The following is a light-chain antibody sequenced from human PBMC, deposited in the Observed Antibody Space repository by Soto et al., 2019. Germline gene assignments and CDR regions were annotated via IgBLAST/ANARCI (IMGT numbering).Light chain of an antibody. CDR1: SSDVGSYNL. CDR2: EGS. V-gene: IGLV2-23*01. CDR3: CSYASSSAVI. Sequence: QSALTQPASVSGSRGQSITISCTGTSSDVGSYNLVSWYQHHPAKAPKLIIYEGSKRPSGVSNRFSGSKSDNTASLTISGLQAEDEADYYCCSYASSSAVIFGGGTKLTVL. J-gene: IGLJ2*01.